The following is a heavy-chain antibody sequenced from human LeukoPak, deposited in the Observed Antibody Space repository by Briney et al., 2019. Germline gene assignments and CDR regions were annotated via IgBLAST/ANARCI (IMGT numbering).Heavy chain of an antibody. CDR2: IYHSGST. V-gene: IGHV4-30-2*01. CDR3: ASSRFWSGYYEYYFDY. Sequence: SQTLSLTCAVSGGSISSGGYSWRWIRQPPGKGLEWIGYIYHSGSTYYNPSLKSRVTISVDRSKNQFSLKLSSVTAADTAVYYCASSRFWSGYYEYYFDYWGQGTLVTVSS. D-gene: IGHD3-3*01. J-gene: IGHJ4*02. CDR1: GGSISSGGYS.